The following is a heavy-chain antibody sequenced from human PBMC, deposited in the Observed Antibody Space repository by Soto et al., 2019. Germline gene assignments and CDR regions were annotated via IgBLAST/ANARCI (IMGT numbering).Heavy chain of an antibody. D-gene: IGHD5-18*01. Sequence: PSETLSLTCAVYGGSFSGYYWSWIRQPPGKGLEWIGEINHSGSTNYNPSLKSRVTISVDTSKSQFSLKLSSVTAADTAVYYCARGHSYGDRYFDYWGQGTLVTVYS. V-gene: IGHV4-34*01. CDR3: ARGHSYGDRYFDY. CDR2: INHSGST. CDR1: GGSFSGYY. J-gene: IGHJ4*02.